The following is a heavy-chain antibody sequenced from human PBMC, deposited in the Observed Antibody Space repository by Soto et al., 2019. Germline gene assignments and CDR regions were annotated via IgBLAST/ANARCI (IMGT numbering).Heavy chain of an antibody. CDR1: GFTFSSYS. CDR2: ISSSSSTI. Sequence: AGGSLRLSCAASGFTFSSYSMNWVRQAPGKGLEWASYISSSSSTIYYADSVKGRFTISRDNAKNSLYLQMNSLRDEDTAVYYCARVRNGYSYGYYYYYYYGMDVWGQGTTVTVSS. CDR3: ARVRNGYSYGYYYYYYYGMDV. J-gene: IGHJ6*02. V-gene: IGHV3-48*02. D-gene: IGHD5-18*01.